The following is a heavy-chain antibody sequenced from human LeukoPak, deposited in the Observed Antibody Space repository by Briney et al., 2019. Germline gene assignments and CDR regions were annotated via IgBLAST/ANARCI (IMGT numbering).Heavy chain of an antibody. D-gene: IGHD3-10*01. CDR3: ARNPERSITMVRGVISPDY. Sequence: SETLSLTCAVYGGSFSGYYWSWIRQPPGKGLEWIGEINHSGSTNYNPSLKSRVTISVDTSKNQFSLKLSSVTAADTAVYYCARNPERSITMVRGVISPDYWDQGTLVTVSS. CDR1: GGSFSGYY. CDR2: INHSGST. V-gene: IGHV4-34*01. J-gene: IGHJ4*02.